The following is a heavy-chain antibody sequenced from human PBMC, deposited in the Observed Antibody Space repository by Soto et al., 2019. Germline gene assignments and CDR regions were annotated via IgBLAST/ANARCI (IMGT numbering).Heavy chain of an antibody. CDR3: XXXQXGXXXXGXFDI. V-gene: IGHV4-30-2*01. CDR1: GGSIXSXXXX. CDR2: IYHSGST. J-gene: IGHJ3*02. Sequence: QLQLQESGSGLVKPSQTLSLTCAVSGGSIXSXXXXXSWIRQPPXXXXXWIGYIYHSGSTYYNPSLKSRVTXXXXXXXXXXXXXXXXXXXXXXXXXXXXXXQXGXXXXGXFDIWGQGTMFTVSS.